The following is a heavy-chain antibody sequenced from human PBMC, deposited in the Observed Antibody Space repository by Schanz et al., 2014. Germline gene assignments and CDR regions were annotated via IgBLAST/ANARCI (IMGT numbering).Heavy chain of an antibody. CDR1: GFTFSSYA. CDR2: ISYDGGHK. CDR3: AGGRAVVIPLDF. V-gene: IGHV3-30*04. J-gene: IGHJ4*02. Sequence: QVQLVESGGGVVQPGRSLRLSCAASGFTFSSYAMHWVRQAPGRGLQWVALISYDGGHKYYADSVKGRFTISRDNSKNTLYLQMSSLRTEDTAVYFCAGGRAVVIPLDFWGQGTLVTVSS. D-gene: IGHD2-15*01.